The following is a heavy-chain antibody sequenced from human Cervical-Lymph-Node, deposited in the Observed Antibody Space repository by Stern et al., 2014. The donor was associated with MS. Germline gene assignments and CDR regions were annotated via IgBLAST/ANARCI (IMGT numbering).Heavy chain of an antibody. CDR2: IYPGDTNT. CDR1: GYSFTANW. CDR3: ARDYGDYAFDY. J-gene: IGHJ4*02. V-gene: IGHV5-51*01. D-gene: IGHD4-17*01. Sequence: VQLVQSGAEVKKPGESLKISCKGSGYSFTANWIAWVRQMPGKGLEWMGIIYPGDTNTKYSPSFQGEVTISADKSISTAYLQWSSLKASDTAMYYCARDYGDYAFDYWGQGTLVTVSS.